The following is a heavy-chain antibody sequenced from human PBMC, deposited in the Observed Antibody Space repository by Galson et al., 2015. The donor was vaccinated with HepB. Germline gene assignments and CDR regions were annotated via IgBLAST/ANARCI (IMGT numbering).Heavy chain of an antibody. Sequence: SLRLSCAASGFTFSNYWMSWVRQAPGQGLEWVANIKGDGSEKFYVDSVKGRFTISRDNTKNSLYLQMNSLRAEDTAVYYCARDSYSCRGCAFDIWGQGTMVTVSS. CDR1: GFTFSNYW. CDR3: ARDSYSCRGCAFDI. V-gene: IGHV3-7*03. J-gene: IGHJ3*02. CDR2: IKGDGSEK. D-gene: IGHD4-11*01.